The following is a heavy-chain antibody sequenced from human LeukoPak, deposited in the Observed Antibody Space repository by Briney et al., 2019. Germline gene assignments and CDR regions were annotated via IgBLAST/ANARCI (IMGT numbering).Heavy chain of an antibody. CDR1: GGSISRYY. J-gene: IGHJ4*02. V-gene: IGHV4-59*01. CDR2: IYYSGST. CDR3: ARVIALDDYDSSGYLDY. Sequence: SETLSLTCTVSGGSISRYYWSWIRQPPGKGLEWIGYIYYSGSTNYNPSLKSRVTISVDTSKNQFSLKLSSVTAADTAVYYCARVIALDDYDSSGYLDYWGQGTLVTVSS. D-gene: IGHD3-22*01.